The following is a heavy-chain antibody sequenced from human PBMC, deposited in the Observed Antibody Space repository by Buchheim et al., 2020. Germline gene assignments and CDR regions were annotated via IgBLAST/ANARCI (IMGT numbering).Heavy chain of an antibody. Sequence: EVQLVESGGGLVQPGGSLRLSCAASGFTFSSYEMNWVRQAPGKGLEWVSYISSCGSTIYYAESVKGRFTISRENDKNSLYLQMNSLRAEDTAVYYCARDYSGSYHYFDYWGQGTL. CDR3: ARDYSGSYHYFDY. J-gene: IGHJ4*02. CDR2: ISSCGSTI. V-gene: IGHV3-48*03. D-gene: IGHD1-26*01. CDR1: GFTFSSYE.